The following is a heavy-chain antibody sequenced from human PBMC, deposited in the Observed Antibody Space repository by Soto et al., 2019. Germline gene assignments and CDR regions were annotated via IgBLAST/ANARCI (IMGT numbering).Heavy chain of an antibody. J-gene: IGHJ4*02. CDR2: IYPAASDA. CDR3: ARLLCLSTSCYAGSPHFFDY. CDR1: GYSFSNYW. D-gene: IGHD2-2*01. Sequence: PGESLEISCKGSGYSFSNYWIACLRQMPGKGLEWIGIIYPAASDARYSPSFQGQVTISVDNSISTAYLQRSSLQASDTAMYYCARLLCLSTSCYAGSPHFFDYWGEGALVTVSS. V-gene: IGHV5-51*01.